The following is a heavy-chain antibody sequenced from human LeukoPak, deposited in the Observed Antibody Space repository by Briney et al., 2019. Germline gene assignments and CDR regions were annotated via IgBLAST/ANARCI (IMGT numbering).Heavy chain of an antibody. Sequence: GGSLRLSCAASGFTFSGYEMNWVRQAPGKGLEWISYISNSGSTAYYADSVKGRFTISRDNAKNPLFLQLNSLRAEDTAVYYCARDKGSGSYYPFDYWGQGTLVTVSS. CDR2: ISNSGSTA. D-gene: IGHD3-10*01. CDR3: ARDKGSGSYYPFDY. V-gene: IGHV3-48*03. CDR1: GFTFSGYE. J-gene: IGHJ4*02.